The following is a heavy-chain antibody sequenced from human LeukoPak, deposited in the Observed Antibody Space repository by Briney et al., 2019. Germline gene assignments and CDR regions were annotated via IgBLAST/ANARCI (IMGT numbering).Heavy chain of an antibody. D-gene: IGHD2-2*01. CDR2: IIPIFGTA. CDR1: GGTFSSYA. V-gene: IGHV1-69*05. J-gene: IGHJ6*03. CDR3: AMGVPAAKYPFMDV. Sequence: SVKVSCKASGGTFSSYAISWVRQAPGQGLEWMGGIIPIFGTANYAQKFQGRVTITTDESTSTAYMELSSLRSEDTAVYYCAMGVPAAKYPFMDVWGKGTTVTVSS.